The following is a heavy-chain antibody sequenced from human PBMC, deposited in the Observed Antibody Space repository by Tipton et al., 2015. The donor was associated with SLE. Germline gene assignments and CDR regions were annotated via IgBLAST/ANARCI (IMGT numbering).Heavy chain of an antibody. Sequence: LRLSCTVSLYSIGSGFYWDWVRQAPGKGLEWVATMHHNGSTYYNPSLRSRVAVSMDTSRNQFSLRLKSATAADTAVYFCATGHFDFWGQGRPVTVSS. CDR1: LYSIGSGFY. D-gene: IGHD1-1*01. V-gene: IGHV4-38-2*02. J-gene: IGHJ5*01. CDR3: ATGHFDF. CDR2: MHHNGST.